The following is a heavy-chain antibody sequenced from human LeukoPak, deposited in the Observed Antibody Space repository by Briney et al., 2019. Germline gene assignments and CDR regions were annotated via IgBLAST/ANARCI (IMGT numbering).Heavy chain of an antibody. V-gene: IGHV5-51*01. CDR2: IYPGDSDT. D-gene: IGHD5-24*01. CDR3: ARRGGDGYRNLRAFDI. J-gene: IGHJ3*02. CDR1: EYSFTNYW. Sequence: KAGESLKISCKGSEYSFTNYWIGWVRQMPVKGLEWMGIIYPGDSDTRYSPSFQGQVTISADKSISTAYLQWSSLKASDTAMYYCARRGGDGYRNLRAFDIWGQGTMVTVSS.